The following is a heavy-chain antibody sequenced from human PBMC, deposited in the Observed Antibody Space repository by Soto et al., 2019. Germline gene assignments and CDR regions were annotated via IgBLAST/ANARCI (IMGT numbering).Heavy chain of an antibody. D-gene: IGHD3-9*01. CDR2: ISGGGGGT. CDR1: GFTFSNYA. CDR3: VKGSQYDILTAYPAFDS. V-gene: IGHV3-23*01. Sequence: EVQLLESGGGLVQPGGSLRLSCSVSGFTFSNYAMTWVRQAPGKELEWVSSISGGGGGTHYADSMKGRFTISRHNSKKTLHLEMNRLRADDTAVYYSVKGSQYDILTAYPAFDSWGQGTLVTVSS. J-gene: IGHJ4*02.